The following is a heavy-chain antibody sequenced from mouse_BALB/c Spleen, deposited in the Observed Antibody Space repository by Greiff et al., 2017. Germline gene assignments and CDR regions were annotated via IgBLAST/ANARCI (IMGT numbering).Heavy chain of an antibody. Sequence: VKLMESGPGLVQPSQSLSITCTVSGFSLTSYGVHWVRQSPGKGLEWLGVIWSGGSTDYNAAFISRLSISKDNSKSQVFFKMNSLQANDTAIYYCAITGYAMDYWGQGTSVTVSS. J-gene: IGHJ4*01. CDR3: AITGYAMDY. CDR2: IWSGGST. V-gene: IGHV2-2*02. CDR1: GFSLTSYG.